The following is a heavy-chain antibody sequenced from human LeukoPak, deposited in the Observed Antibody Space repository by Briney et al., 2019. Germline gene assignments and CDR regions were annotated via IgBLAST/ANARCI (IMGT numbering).Heavy chain of an antibody. Sequence: ASVKVSCKASGYTFTRYYMHWVRQAPGQGLEWMGCINPNSGGTNYAQKFQGRVTLTRDTSISTAYMELSRLRSDATAVYYCAKYCSSTSCPLGAFDIWGQGTMVTVSS. CDR1: GYTFTRYY. V-gene: IGHV1-2*02. CDR3: AKYCSSTSCPLGAFDI. D-gene: IGHD2-2*01. J-gene: IGHJ3*02. CDR2: INPNSGGT.